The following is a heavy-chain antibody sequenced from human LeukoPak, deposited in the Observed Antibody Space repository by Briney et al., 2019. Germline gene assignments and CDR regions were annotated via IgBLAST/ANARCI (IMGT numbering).Heavy chain of an antibody. CDR1: GFTVSSNY. Sequence: TGGSLRLSCAASGFTVSSNYMSWVRQAPGKGLEWVSVIYSGGSTYYADSVKGRFTISRDNSKNTLYLQMNSLRAEDTAVYYCAGSYCSGGSCPRGYYYYMDVWGKGTTVTISS. CDR2: IYSGGST. D-gene: IGHD2-15*01. J-gene: IGHJ6*03. CDR3: AGSYCSGGSCPRGYYYYMDV. V-gene: IGHV3-66*01.